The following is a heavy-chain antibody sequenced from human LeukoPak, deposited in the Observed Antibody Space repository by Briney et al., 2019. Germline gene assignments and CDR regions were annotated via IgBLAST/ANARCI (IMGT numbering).Heavy chain of an antibody. Sequence: PGGSLRLSCAASGFTFSSYEMNWVRQAPGKGLEWVAVIWYDGSNKYYADSVKGRFTISRDNSKNTLYLQMNSLRAEDTAVYYCARGGASRWALYGMDVWGQGTTVTVSS. CDR2: IWYDGSNK. CDR3: ARGGASRWALYGMDV. V-gene: IGHV3-33*08. CDR1: GFTFSSYE. J-gene: IGHJ6*02. D-gene: IGHD4-23*01.